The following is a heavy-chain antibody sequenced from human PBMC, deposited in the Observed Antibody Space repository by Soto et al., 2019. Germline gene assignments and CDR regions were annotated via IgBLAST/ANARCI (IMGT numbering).Heavy chain of an antibody. D-gene: IGHD1-7*01. CDR3: ASRDPGTSVDY. V-gene: IGHV4-4*02. CDR1: GGSFTSNNW. J-gene: IGHJ4*02. CDR2: IYRTGST. Sequence: PSEALSLTCAVCGGSFTSNNWWTWVRQPPGQGLEWIGEIYRTGSTNYNPSLKSRVTISLDKSENQFSLKVTSLTAADPAVYYCASRDPGTSVDYWGQGTLVTVSS.